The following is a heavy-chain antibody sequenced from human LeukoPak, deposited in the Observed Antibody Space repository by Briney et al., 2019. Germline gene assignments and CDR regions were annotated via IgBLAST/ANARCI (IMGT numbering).Heavy chain of an antibody. CDR1: GFTFDDYS. Sequence: GGSLRLSCAASGFTFDDYSMHWVRQAPGKGLEWVSLISWDGGRTYYADSVKGRFTISRDNSENSLYLQMNSLRAEDTALYYCAKDGKNYFDYWGQGTLVTVSS. CDR2: ISWDGGRT. V-gene: IGHV3-43D*03. CDR3: AKDGKNYFDY. J-gene: IGHJ4*02.